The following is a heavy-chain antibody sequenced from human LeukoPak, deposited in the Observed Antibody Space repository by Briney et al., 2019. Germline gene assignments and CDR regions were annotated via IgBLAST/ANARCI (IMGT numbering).Heavy chain of an antibody. CDR1: GFTFSSYG. J-gene: IGHJ4*02. D-gene: IGHD2-2*01. CDR2: ISYDGSNK. V-gene: IGHV3-30*18. Sequence: PGGSQRLSCAASGFTFSSYGMHWVRQAPGKGLEWVAVISYDGSNKYYADSVKGRFTISRDNSKNTLYLQMNSLRAEDTAVYYCAKNLNLVVVPAACPDYWGQGTLVTVSS. CDR3: AKNLNLVVVPAACPDY.